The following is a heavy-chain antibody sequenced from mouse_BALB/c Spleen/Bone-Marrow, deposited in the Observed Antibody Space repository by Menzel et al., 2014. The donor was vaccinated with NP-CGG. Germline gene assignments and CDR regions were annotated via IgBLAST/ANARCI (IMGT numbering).Heavy chain of an antibody. CDR3: ARWDYAMDY. CDR1: GYAFTNYL. Sequence: VHLVESGAELVRPGTSVKVSCKASGYAFTNYLIEWVKQRPGQGLEWIGVINPGSGGTNYNEKFKGKATLTADKSSSTAHMQLSSLTSDDSAVYFCARWDYAMDYWGQGTSVTVSS. V-gene: IGHV1-54*01. CDR2: INPGSGGT. J-gene: IGHJ4*01.